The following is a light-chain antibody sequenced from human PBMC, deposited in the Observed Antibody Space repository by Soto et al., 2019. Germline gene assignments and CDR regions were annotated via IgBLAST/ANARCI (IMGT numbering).Light chain of an antibody. CDR2: EVS. V-gene: IGLV2-14*01. CDR3: SSYTSSSTHCV. Sequence: QSALTQPASVSGSPGQSITISCTGTSSDVGGYNYVSWYQQHPGKAPKLMIYEVSNRPSGVSNRFSGSKSGNTASLTISGLQDEDEADYYCSSYTSSSTHCVFGTGTKLTVL. J-gene: IGLJ1*01. CDR1: SSDVGGYNY.